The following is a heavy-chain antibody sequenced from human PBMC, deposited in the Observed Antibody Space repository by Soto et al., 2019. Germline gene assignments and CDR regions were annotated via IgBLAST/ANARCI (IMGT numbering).Heavy chain of an antibody. CDR2: IYYSGTT. D-gene: IGHD1-26*01. CDR1: GGSISSISYY. Sequence: SETLSLTCTVSGGSISSISYYWGWIRQPPGKGLEWIGSIYYSGTTYYNPPLKSRVTISADMSKKQFSLRLSSVTAADTAVYYCAIHLNSGSYYWWVDPWGQGTLVTVSS. V-gene: IGHV4-39*01. CDR3: AIHLNSGSYYWWVDP. J-gene: IGHJ5*02.